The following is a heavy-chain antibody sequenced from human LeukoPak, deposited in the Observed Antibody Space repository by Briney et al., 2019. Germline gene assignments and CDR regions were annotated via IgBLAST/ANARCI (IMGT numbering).Heavy chain of an antibody. D-gene: IGHD5-12*01. Sequence: VGSLRLSCAASGFTFSSYAMTWVRQPPGKGLEGVSSITGSTGSTYYADSVKGRFTISRDNSKNTLYLQMNSLRAEDTAVYYCAKGPRGYDRRWGQGTLVTVSS. CDR1: GFTFSSYA. V-gene: IGHV3-23*01. CDR2: ITGSTGST. CDR3: AKGPRGYDRR. J-gene: IGHJ4*02.